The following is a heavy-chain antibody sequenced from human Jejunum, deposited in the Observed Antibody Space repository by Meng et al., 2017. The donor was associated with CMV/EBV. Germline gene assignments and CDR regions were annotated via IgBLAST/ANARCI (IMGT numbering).Heavy chain of an antibody. CDR1: DYTFYTHA. CDR3: ARKLRGVGWFDP. CDR2: ISPYNGNT. J-gene: IGHJ5*02. D-gene: IGHD2-15*01. V-gene: IGHV1-18*01. Sequence: QVQLVHSGAEGKKPGASVKVSFKASDYTFYTHAISWVRQAPGQGLEWMGWISPYNGNTKYAQNLQGRVTLTTDISTSTAYMELRSLRSDDTAVYYCARKLRGVGWFDPWGQGTLVTVSS.